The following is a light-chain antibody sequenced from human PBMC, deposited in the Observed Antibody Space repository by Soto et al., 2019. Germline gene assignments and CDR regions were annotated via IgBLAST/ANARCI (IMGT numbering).Light chain of an antibody. CDR3: QQYNNWPPGT. J-gene: IGKJ1*01. Sequence: TQTPSTLSSSLGDEFTLSFSSSQSVVSNLSWYQQKPGQAPRLLIYGVSTRATGIPARFSGSGSGTEFTLTITSLQSEDFAVYYCQQYNNWPPGTFGQGTKVDIK. CDR2: GVS. V-gene: IGKV3-15*01. CDR1: QSVVSN.